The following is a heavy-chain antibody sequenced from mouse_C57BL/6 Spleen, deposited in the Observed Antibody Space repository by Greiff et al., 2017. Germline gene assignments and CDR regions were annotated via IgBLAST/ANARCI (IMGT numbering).Heavy chain of an antibody. V-gene: IGHV1-22*01. J-gene: IGHJ1*03. Sequence: EVQLQESGPELVKPGASVKMSCKASGYTFTDYNMHWVKQSHGKSLEWIGYINPNNGGTSYNQKFKGKATLTVNKSSSTAYMELRSLTSEDSAVYYCAREEIYYDYDGYFDVWGTGTTVTVSS. CDR3: AREEIYYDYDGYFDV. D-gene: IGHD2-4*01. CDR2: INPNNGGT. CDR1: GYTFTDYN.